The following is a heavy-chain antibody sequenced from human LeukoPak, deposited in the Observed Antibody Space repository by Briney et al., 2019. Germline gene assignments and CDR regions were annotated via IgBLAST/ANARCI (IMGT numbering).Heavy chain of an antibody. Sequence: SETLSLTCTVSGYSISSGYYWGWIRQPPGKGLEWIGSIYHSGSTYYNPSLKSRVTISVDTSKNQFSLKLSSVTAADTAVYYCARNIVVVTAIRAPSNWFDPWGQGTLVTVSS. V-gene: IGHV4-38-2*02. CDR2: IYHSGST. CDR1: GYSISSGYY. J-gene: IGHJ5*02. D-gene: IGHD2-21*02. CDR3: ARNIVVVTAIRAPSNWFDP.